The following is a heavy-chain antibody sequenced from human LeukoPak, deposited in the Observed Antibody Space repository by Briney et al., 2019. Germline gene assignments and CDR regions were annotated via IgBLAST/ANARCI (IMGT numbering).Heavy chain of an antibody. CDR1: GYTFTSYA. CDR3: AREYYDILTGYYTGGVFDY. J-gene: IGHJ4*02. V-gene: IGHV1-3*01. CDR2: INAGNGNT. D-gene: IGHD3-9*01. Sequence: ASVKVSCKASGYTFTSYAMHWVRQAPGQRLEWMGWINAGNGNTKYSQKFQGRVTITRDTSASTAYMELSSLRSDDTAVYYCAREYYDILTGYYTGGVFDYWGQGTLVTVSS.